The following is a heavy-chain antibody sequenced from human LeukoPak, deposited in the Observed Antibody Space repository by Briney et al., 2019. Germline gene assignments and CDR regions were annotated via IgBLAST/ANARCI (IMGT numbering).Heavy chain of an antibody. CDR3: ARDCSSTCSDAFDI. V-gene: IGHV4-59*01. J-gene: IGHJ3*02. CDR2: IYYSGST. D-gene: IGHD2-2*01. Sequence: PSETLSLTCTVSGGSISSYYWSWIRQPPGKGLEWIGYIYYSGSTNYNPSLKSRVTISVDTSKNQFSLRLSSVTAADTAVYYCARDCSSTCSDAFDIRGQGTMVTVSS. CDR1: GGSISSYY.